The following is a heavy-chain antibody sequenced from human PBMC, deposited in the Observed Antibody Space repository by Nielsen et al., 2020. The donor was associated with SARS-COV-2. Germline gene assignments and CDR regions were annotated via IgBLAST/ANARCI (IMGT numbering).Heavy chain of an antibody. CDR3: ARDYYDSSGSNAFDI. CDR2: ISYVGSNK. Sequence: GGSLRLSCAASGFTFSSYAMHWVRQAPGKGLEWVAVISYVGSNKYYADSVKGRFTISRDNSKNTLYLQMNSLRAEDTAVYYCARDYYDSSGSNAFDIWGQGTMVTVSS. CDR1: GFTFSSYA. J-gene: IGHJ3*02. V-gene: IGHV3-30-3*01. D-gene: IGHD3-22*01.